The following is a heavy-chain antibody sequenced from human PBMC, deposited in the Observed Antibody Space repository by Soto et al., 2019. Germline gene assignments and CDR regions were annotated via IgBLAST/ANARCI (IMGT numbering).Heavy chain of an antibody. CDR2: IYYSGST. V-gene: IGHV4-59*01. CDR1: GGSISSYY. Sequence: SETLSLTCTVSGGSISSYYWSWIRQPPGKGLDWIGYIYYSGSTNYNPSLKSRVTISVDTSKNQFSLKLSSVTAADTAVYYCARDYPSAYYDSSAPHWGFDPWGQGTLVTVSS. D-gene: IGHD3-22*01. CDR3: ARDYPSAYYDSSAPHWGFDP. J-gene: IGHJ5*02.